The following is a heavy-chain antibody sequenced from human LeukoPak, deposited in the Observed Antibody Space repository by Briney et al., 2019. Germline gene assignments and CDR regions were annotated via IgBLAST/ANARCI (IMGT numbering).Heavy chain of an antibody. V-gene: IGHV4-39*07. CDR1: GGSISSSSYY. CDR3: ARVDFYYYDSSGYYYFDY. CDR2: IYYSGST. D-gene: IGHD3-22*01. Sequence: SETLSLTCTVSGGSISSSSYYWGWIRQPPGKGLEWIGSIYYSGSTYYNPSLKSRVTISVDTSKNQFSLKLSSVTAADTAVYYCARVDFYYYDSSGYYYFDYWGQGTLVTVSS. J-gene: IGHJ4*02.